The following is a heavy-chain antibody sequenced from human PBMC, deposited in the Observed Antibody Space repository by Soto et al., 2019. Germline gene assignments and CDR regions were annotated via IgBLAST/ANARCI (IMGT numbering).Heavy chain of an antibody. Sequence: QVQLVQSGAEVKKPGSSVKVSCKASGGTFSSYTISWVRQAPGQGLEWMGRIIPILGIANYAQKFQGRVTITAYKSTSTSYMELSSLRSEDTAVYYCARGVGQGYGDYSWGQGTLVTVAS. J-gene: IGHJ4*02. D-gene: IGHD4-17*01. V-gene: IGHV1-69*02. CDR3: ARGVGQGYGDYS. CDR1: GGTFSSYT. CDR2: IIPILGIA.